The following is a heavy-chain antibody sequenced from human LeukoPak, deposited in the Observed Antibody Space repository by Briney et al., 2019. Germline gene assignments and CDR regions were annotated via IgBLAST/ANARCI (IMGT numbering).Heavy chain of an antibody. J-gene: IGHJ4*02. D-gene: IGHD6-19*01. CDR2: INSDGSST. CDR3: ARVRFGYSSIPFDY. V-gene: IGHV3-74*01. Sequence: PGGSLRLSCAASGFTFSSYWMHWVRQAPGKGLVRVSRINSDGSSTSYADSVKGRFTISRDNAKNTLYLQMNSLRAEDTAVYYCARVRFGYSSIPFDYWGQGTLVTVSS. CDR1: GFTFSSYW.